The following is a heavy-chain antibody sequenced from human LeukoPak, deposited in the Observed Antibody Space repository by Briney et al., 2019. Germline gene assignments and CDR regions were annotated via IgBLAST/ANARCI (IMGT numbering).Heavy chain of an antibody. CDR3: ARQKQQLVGIDY. CDR2: IHYSGST. V-gene: IGHV4-39*01. J-gene: IGHJ4*02. Sequence: SETLSLTCTVSGGSISSSSYYWGWIRQPPGKGLEWIGSIHYSGSTYYNPSLKSRVTISVDTSKNQFSLKLSSVTAADTAVYYCARQKQQLVGIDYWGQGTLVTVSS. D-gene: IGHD6-13*01. CDR1: GGSISSSSYY.